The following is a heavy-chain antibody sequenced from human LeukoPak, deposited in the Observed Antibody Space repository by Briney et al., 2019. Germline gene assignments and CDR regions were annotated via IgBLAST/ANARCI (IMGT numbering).Heavy chain of an antibody. Sequence: SETLSLTCTVSGGSISSGDYYWSWIRQPPGKGLEWTGYIYYSGSTYYNPSLKSRVTISVDTSKNQFSLKLSPVTAADTAVYYCARDPFPHAINYYNSSGYPWGQGTLVTVSS. CDR3: ARDPFPHAINYYNSSGYP. V-gene: IGHV4-30-4*08. CDR1: GGSISSGDYY. D-gene: IGHD3-22*01. J-gene: IGHJ5*02. CDR2: IYYSGST.